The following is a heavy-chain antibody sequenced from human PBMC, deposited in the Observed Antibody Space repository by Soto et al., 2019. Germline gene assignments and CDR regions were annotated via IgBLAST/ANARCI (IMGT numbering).Heavy chain of an antibody. CDR2: IIPIFGTA. CDR3: ARDRTYDYVWGSYRYFDY. CDR1: GGTFSSYS. Sequence: AVEVSFKASGGTFSSYSISWVRQAPGQGLEWMGGIIPIFGTANYAQKFQGRVTITADESTSTAYMELSSLRSEDTVVYYCARDRTYDYVWGSYRYFDYWG. V-gene: IGHV1-69*13. J-gene: IGHJ4*01. D-gene: IGHD3-16*02.